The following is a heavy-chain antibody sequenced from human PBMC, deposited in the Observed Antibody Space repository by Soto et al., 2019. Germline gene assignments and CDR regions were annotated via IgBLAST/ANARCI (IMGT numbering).Heavy chain of an antibody. D-gene: IGHD5-18*01. CDR2: ISYDGSNK. CDR3: ARDVGGYSYGDYYYGMDV. CDR1: GFTFSSYA. J-gene: IGHJ6*02. V-gene: IGHV3-30-3*01. Sequence: GGSLRLSCAASGFTFSSYAMHWVRQAPGKGLEWVAVISYDGSNKYYADSVKGRFTISRDNSKNTLYLQMNSLRAEDTAVYYCARDVGGYSYGDYYYGMDVWGQGTTVTVSS.